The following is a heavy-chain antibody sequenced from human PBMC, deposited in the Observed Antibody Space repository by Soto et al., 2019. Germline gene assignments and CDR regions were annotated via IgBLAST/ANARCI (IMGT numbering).Heavy chain of an antibody. Sequence: QVQLVQSGAEVKKPGASVKVSCKTSGYTFTNFGLSWVRQAPGQGLEWMGWIRAYNGNTNYAQNFQGRVTMTTDTSTSTAYMELRSLRADATSVYYCARVGTPIDYWGQGTLVTVSS. D-gene: IGHD2-15*01. CDR3: ARVGTPIDY. CDR2: IRAYNGNT. CDR1: GYTFTNFG. J-gene: IGHJ4*02. V-gene: IGHV1-18*01.